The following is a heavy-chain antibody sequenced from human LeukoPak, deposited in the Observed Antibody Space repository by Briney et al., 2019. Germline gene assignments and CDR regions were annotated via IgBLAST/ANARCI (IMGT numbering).Heavy chain of an antibody. CDR2: IIPILGIA. J-gene: IGHJ5*02. V-gene: IGHV1-69*04. D-gene: IGHD6-13*01. Sequence: ASVKVSYKASGGTFSSYAISWVRQAPGQGLEWMGRIIPILGIANYAQKFQGRVTMTRDTSTSTVYMELSSLRSEDTAVYYCARDPGIAAAGTKGNWFDPWGQGTLVTVSS. CDR3: ARDPGIAAAGTKGNWFDP. CDR1: GGTFSSYA.